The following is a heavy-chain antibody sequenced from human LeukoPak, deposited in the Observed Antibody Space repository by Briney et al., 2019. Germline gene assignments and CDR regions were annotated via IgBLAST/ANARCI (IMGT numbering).Heavy chain of an antibody. CDR3: AKGGAVSGTTYFDY. Sequence: GGSLRLSCAASGFTFSSYAMSWVRQAPGKGLEWVSCIRGSAVSTYYADSVKGRFTISRDNSKNTLYLQMNSLRADDTAVYYCAKGGAVSGTTYFDYWGQGTLVTVSS. D-gene: IGHD1-1*01. J-gene: IGHJ4*02. CDR2: IRGSAVST. V-gene: IGHV3-23*01. CDR1: GFTFSSYA.